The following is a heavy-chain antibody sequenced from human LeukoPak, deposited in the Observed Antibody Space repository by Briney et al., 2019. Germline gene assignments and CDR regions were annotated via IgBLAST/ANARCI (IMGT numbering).Heavy chain of an antibody. CDR2: INPNSGDT. J-gene: IGHJ4*02. Sequence: GASVKVSCKTSGYIFIGHYLHWVRQAPGQGLEWMGWINPNSGDTHYAQNFQGRVTMTRDTSISTAYMELGRLTSDDTAVYYCARDGNEAVAGTGAVHCWGQGTLVTVSS. CDR3: ARDGNEAVAGTGAVHC. D-gene: IGHD6-19*01. CDR1: GYIFIGHY. V-gene: IGHV1-2*02.